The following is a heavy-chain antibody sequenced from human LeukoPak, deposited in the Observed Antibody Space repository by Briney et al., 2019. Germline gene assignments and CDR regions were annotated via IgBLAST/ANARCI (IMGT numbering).Heavy chain of an antibody. CDR3: ARDSDEGATMQGPIDY. CDR1: GGTFSSYA. V-gene: IGHV1-69*13. Sequence: SVKVSCKASGGTFSSYAISWVRQAPGQGLEWMGGIIPIFGTANYAQKFQGRVTITADESTSTAYMELSSLRSEDTAVYYCARDSDEGATMQGPIDYWGQGTLVTVSS. D-gene: IGHD1-26*01. J-gene: IGHJ4*02. CDR2: IIPIFGTA.